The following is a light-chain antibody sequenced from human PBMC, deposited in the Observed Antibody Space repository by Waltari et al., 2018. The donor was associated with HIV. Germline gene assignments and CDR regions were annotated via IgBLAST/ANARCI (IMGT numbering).Light chain of an antibody. Sequence: QSALTQPASVSGSPGQSITISCTGTSSDVGAYKYVSWYQQHPGKAPKFIIYDVNKRPSGVCILFSGSKSGSTASLTISGLQGEDEADYYCSSYTGSHAQVVGSGTKVTVL. CDR3: SSYTGSHAQV. CDR1: SSDVGAYKY. J-gene: IGLJ1*01. CDR2: DVN. V-gene: IGLV2-14*03.